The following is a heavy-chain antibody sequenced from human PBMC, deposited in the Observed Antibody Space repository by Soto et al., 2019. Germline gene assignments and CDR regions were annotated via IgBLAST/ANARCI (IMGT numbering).Heavy chain of an antibody. Sequence: QVQLQQSGPGLVKPSQTLSLTCGISGDSISSNRVAWNWIRQSPSRGLEWLGRTYFRSKWHVHYAVPVKSRITITVDTSENQFSLHLNSVTPDDTAVYYCASGAFGPTTGPPEFASWGQGTLVTVSS. V-gene: IGHV6-1*01. J-gene: IGHJ4*02. CDR3: ASGAFGPTTGPPEFAS. CDR1: GDSISSNRVA. D-gene: IGHD1-1*01. CDR2: TYFRSKWHV.